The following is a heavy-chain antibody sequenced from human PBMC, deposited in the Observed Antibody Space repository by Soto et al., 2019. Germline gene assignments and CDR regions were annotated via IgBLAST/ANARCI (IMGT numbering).Heavy chain of an antibody. Sequence: SVKVSCKASGGTFSSYAISWVRQAPGQGLEWMGGIIPIFGTANYAQKFQGRVTITADKSTSTAYMELSSLRSEDTAVYYCARPIFIAAAGSPENNYGMDVWGQVTTVTVSS. V-gene: IGHV1-69*06. D-gene: IGHD6-13*01. CDR3: ARPIFIAAAGSPENNYGMDV. J-gene: IGHJ6*02. CDR2: IIPIFGTA. CDR1: GGTFSSYA.